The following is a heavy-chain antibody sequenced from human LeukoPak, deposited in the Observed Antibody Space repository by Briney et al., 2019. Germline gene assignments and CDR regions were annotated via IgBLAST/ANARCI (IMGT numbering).Heavy chain of an antibody. CDR1: GGSFSGYY. CDR3: ARGEDAYNSFDY. J-gene: IGHJ4*02. Sequence: SETLSLTCAVYGGSFSGYYWSWIRQPPGKGLEWIGEINHSGSTNYNPSLKSRVTISVDTSKNQFSLKLSSVTAADTAVYYCARGEDAYNSFDYWGQGTLVTVSS. CDR2: INHSGST. D-gene: IGHD5-24*01. V-gene: IGHV4-34*01.